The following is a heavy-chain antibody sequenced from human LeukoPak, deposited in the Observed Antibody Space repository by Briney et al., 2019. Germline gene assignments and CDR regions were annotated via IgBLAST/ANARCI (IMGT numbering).Heavy chain of an antibody. J-gene: IGHJ6*02. Sequence: PSETLSLTCSLSGGSISNKYWSWIRQAPGKGLEWIGYVYYTGSTSYNPSLKSRVTISLDTSKKQFFLTLTSVTAADTAVYYCARLYYGSGSYYFGRPNYGMDVWGQGTMVTVSS. CDR3: ARLYYGSGSYYFGRPNYGMDV. V-gene: IGHV4-59*08. CDR2: VYYTGST. D-gene: IGHD3-10*01. CDR1: GGSISNKY.